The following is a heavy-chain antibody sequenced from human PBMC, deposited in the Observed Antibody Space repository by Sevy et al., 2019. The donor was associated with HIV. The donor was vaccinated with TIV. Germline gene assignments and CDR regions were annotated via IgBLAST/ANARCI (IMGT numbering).Heavy chain of an antibody. CDR3: GKGGGGHYDPDEIGYYFYYYNMDV. CDR2: ISGSGTRT. Sequence: GGSLRLSCVVSGFSFDSYGMIWVRQAPGKGLEWVSGISGSGTRTYYADSVKGRFIISRDNSKNTLYLQMNSLRSEDKAIYYCGKGGGGHYDPDEIGYYFYYYNMDVWGKGTTVTVSS. D-gene: IGHD3-22*01. CDR1: GFSFDSYG. J-gene: IGHJ6*03. V-gene: IGHV3-23*01.